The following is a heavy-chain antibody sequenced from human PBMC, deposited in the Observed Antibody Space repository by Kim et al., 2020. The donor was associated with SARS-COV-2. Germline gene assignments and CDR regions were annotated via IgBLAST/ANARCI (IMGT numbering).Heavy chain of an antibody. CDR1: GYTFTSYG. V-gene: IGHV1-18*04. CDR3: ARERESYNWNDPYYYYYGMDV. CDR2: ISAYNGNT. Sequence: ASVKVSCKASGYTFTSYGISWVRQAPGQGLEWMGWISAYNGNTNYAQKLQGRVTMTTDTSTSTAYMELRSLRSDDTAVYYCARERESYNWNDPYYYYYGMDVWGQGTTVTVSS. D-gene: IGHD1-20*01. J-gene: IGHJ6*02.